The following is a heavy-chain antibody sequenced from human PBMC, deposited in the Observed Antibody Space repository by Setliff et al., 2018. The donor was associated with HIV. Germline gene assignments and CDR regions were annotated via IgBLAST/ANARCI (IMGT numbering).Heavy chain of an antibody. D-gene: IGHD3-9*01. CDR3: ATDGLAG. CDR1: GYTFTGYY. J-gene: IGHJ4*02. V-gene: IGHV1-69-2*01. Sequence: ASVKVSCKASGYTFTGYYMHWVQQAPGKGLEWMGRVDPEDGETIYAEKFQGRVTITADTSTDTAYMELSSLRSEDTAVYYCATDGLAGWGQGTLVTVSS. CDR2: VDPEDGET.